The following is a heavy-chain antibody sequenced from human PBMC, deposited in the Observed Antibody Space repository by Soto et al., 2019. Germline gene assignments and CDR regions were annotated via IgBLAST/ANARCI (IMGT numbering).Heavy chain of an antibody. V-gene: IGHV1-3*01. D-gene: IGHD3-16*01. J-gene: IGHJ5*01. CDR3: AREEFVSYDDC. CDR1: GYTFTSYA. CDR2: INACNGTT. Sequence: QVQLVQSGAEVKKPGASVKVSCKASGYTFTSYAMHWVRQAPGQRLEGMGWINACNGTTKYSPKLQGRVTITRDTSASTAYMELSSLKSDDTAAYYCAREEFVSYDDCGGHGALVTVSS.